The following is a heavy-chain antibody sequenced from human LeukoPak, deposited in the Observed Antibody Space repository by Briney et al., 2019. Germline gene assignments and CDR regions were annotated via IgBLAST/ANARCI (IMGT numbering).Heavy chain of an antibody. D-gene: IGHD2-15*01. CDR2: ISSSSSYI. J-gene: IGHJ4*02. Sequence: GGSLRLSCAASGFTFSSYSMNWVRQAPGKGLEWVSSISSSSSYIYYADSVKGRFTISRDNAKNSLYLQMNSLRADDTAVYYCARVGVAAPFDYWGQGTLVTVSS. V-gene: IGHV3-21*01. CDR1: GFTFSSYS. CDR3: ARVGVAAPFDY.